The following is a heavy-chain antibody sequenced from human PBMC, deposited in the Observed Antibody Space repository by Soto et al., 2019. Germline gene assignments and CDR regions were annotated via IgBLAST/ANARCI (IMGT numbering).Heavy chain of an antibody. V-gene: IGHV4-39*01. CDR1: GGSISSSSYY. D-gene: IGHD4-17*01. Sequence: SETLSLTCTVSGGSISSSSYYWGWIRQPPGKGLEWIGSIYYSGSTYYNPSLKSRVTISVDTSKNQFSLKLSSVTAADTAVYYCARHYGDYGWFDPWGQGTLVTVSS. CDR2: IYYSGST. CDR3: ARHYGDYGWFDP. J-gene: IGHJ5*02.